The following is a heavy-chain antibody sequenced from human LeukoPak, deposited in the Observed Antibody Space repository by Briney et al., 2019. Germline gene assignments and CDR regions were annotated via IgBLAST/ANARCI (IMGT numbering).Heavy chain of an antibody. V-gene: IGHV4-61*02. CDR3: AMRTVGATIRDEAFDI. J-gene: IGHJ3*02. CDR2: IYTSGST. D-gene: IGHD1-26*01. Sequence: SETLSLTCTVSGGSFSSSSYYWGWIRQTAGKGLEWIARIYTSGSTNYNPSLKSRLTMSVDTSKNQFSLKMSSVTAADTAVYYCAMRTVGATIRDEAFDIWGQGTMVTVSS. CDR1: GGSFSSSSYY.